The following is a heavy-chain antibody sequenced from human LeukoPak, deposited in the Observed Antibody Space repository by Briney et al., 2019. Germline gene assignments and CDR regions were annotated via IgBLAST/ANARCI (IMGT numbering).Heavy chain of an antibody. V-gene: IGHV3-23*01. CDR1: GFTFSSYA. CDR3: ARRSGIAVAGAFDY. CDR2: ISGSGDST. Sequence: GGSLRLSCTASGFTFSSYAMSWVRQAPGKGLEWVSGISGSGDSTYYADSVKGRFTISRDNSKNTLYLQMNSLRAEDTAVYYCARRSGIAVAGAFDYWGQGTLVTVSS. D-gene: IGHD6-19*01. J-gene: IGHJ4*02.